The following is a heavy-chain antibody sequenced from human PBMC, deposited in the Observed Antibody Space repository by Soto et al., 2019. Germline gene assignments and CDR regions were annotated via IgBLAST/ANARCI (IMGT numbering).Heavy chain of an antibody. CDR1: GDSVSSNSAA. CDR2: TYYRSKWYN. J-gene: IGHJ6*03. D-gene: IGHD3-3*01. V-gene: IGHV6-1*01. CDR3: ARGLDFWSGYYVWSDYYYYYMDV. Sequence: PSQTLSLTCAISGDSVSSNSAAWNWIRQSPSRDLEWLGRTYYRSKWYNDYAVSVKSRITINPDTSKNQFSLQLNSVTPEDTAVFYCARGLDFWSGYYVWSDYYYYYMDVWGKGTTVTVSS.